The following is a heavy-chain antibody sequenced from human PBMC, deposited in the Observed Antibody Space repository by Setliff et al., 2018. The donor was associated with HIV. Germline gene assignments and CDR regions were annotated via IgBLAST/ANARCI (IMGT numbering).Heavy chain of an antibody. Sequence: PGGSLRLSCVASGFTFSDHAMTWVRQAPGRGLEWVSTIPPTGHYTLYADSVEGRFTISRDDSKNTLVLQMSSLRAEDTAVYYCARDPSAGANLYYYVDVWGKGTTVTVS. CDR3: ARDPSAGANLYYYVDV. J-gene: IGHJ6*03. CDR1: GFTFSDHA. V-gene: IGHV3-23*01. CDR2: IPPTGHYT. D-gene: IGHD1-26*01.